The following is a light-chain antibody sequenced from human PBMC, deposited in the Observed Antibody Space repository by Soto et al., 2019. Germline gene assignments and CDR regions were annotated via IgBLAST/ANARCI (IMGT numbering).Light chain of an antibody. CDR2: RNN. CDR1: DSNIGGNA. CDR3: ASWDDSLNGWV. J-gene: IGLJ3*02. Sequence: QSVLTQSPSASGTPGQRVAISCSGADSNIGGNAVNWYHHRPGTAPKLLIYRNNQRPSGVPDRFSGSKSGTSASLVISGLQSEDEADYYCASWDDSLNGWVFGGGTKLTVL. V-gene: IGLV1-44*01.